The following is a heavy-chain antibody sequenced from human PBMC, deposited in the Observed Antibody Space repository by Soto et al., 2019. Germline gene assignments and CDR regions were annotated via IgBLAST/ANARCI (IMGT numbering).Heavy chain of an antibody. D-gene: IGHD3-22*01. V-gene: IGHV4-31*03. CDR2: IYYSGNT. CDR3: ARMDDSSGHDLFDY. J-gene: IGHJ4*02. Sequence: QVQLQELGPGLVKPSQTLSLTCTVSGGSISGGDYFWSWIRQHPGKGLEWIGYIYYSGNTNYNPSLKSRVTISIDTSKNQFSLKLSSVTAADTAIYYCARMDDSSGHDLFDYWGQGTLVTVSS. CDR1: GGSISGGDYF.